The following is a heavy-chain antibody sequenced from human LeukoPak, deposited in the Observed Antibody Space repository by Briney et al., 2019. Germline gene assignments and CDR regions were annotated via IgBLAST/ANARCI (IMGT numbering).Heavy chain of an antibody. Sequence: ASVKVSCKASGYTFTGYYMHWVRQAPGQGLEWMGWINPNSGGTNYAQKFQGRVTMTRDTSISTAYVELSRLRSDDTAVYYCAENYYDSSGYYFDYWGQGTLVTVSS. D-gene: IGHD3-22*01. CDR1: GYTFTGYY. V-gene: IGHV1-2*02. CDR2: INPNSGGT. CDR3: AENYYDSSGYYFDY. J-gene: IGHJ4*02.